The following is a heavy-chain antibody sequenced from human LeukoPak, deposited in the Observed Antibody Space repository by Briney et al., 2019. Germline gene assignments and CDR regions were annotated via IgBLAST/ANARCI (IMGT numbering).Heavy chain of an antibody. J-gene: IGHJ4*02. CDR3: ARGYCGGGSCLMFDY. D-gene: IGHD2-15*01. V-gene: IGHV1-18*01. CDR2: ISAYNGNT. CDR1: VYTFTSYG. Sequence: ASVKVSCKASVYTFTSYGISWVRQAPGQGLEWMGWISAYNGNTNYAQKLQGRVTMTTDTSTSTAYMELRSLRSDDTAVYYCARGYCGGGSCLMFDYWGQGTLVTVSS.